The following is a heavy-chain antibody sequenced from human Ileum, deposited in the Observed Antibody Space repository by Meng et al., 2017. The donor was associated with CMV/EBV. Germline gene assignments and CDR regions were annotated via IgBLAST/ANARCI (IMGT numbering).Heavy chain of an antibody. CDR3: ARASPQRRFLSY. V-gene: IGHV4-34*01. J-gene: IGHJ4*02. CDR2: INHGGSS. Sequence: QGELQRWGGGLLKPSETLSRMCGVYGGSFSEYHWSWIRQHPGKGLEWIGEINHGGSSNYNPSLKSRVTISVDRSRNQVSLKLTSVTAADTAVYYCARASPQRRFLSYWGQGTLVTVSS. D-gene: IGHD3-3*01. CDR1: GGSFSEYH.